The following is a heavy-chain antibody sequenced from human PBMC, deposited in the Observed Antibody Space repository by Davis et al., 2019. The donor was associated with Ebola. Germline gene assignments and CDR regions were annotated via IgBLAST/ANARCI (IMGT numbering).Heavy chain of an antibody. J-gene: IGHJ6*04. CDR2: ISGSGGDP. Sequence: GESLKISCAGSGFTFSTYAMTWVRQAPGKGLGWVSRISGSGGDPHYADSVKGRFTISRDNSKNPLYLQMNSLRAEDTAVFYCAKRATVKVAGANYYNAMDVWGKGTTVTVSS. CDR1: GFTFSTYA. D-gene: IGHD6-19*01. CDR3: AKRATVKVAGANYYNAMDV. V-gene: IGHV3-23*01.